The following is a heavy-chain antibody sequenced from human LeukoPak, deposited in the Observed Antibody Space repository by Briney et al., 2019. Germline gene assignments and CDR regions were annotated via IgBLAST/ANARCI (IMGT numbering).Heavy chain of an antibody. V-gene: IGHV1-46*01. Sequence: ASVKVSCNVSGNTFTSHYMHWVRQAPGQGLEWMGIIKPTDGRTTYAQKFQGRLTMTRDTSTNTVYMELSSLRFEDTAGYYCDSNKNDRNWFDPGGQGTLVTASS. D-gene: IGHD1-1*01. J-gene: IGHJ5*02. CDR1: GNTFTSHY. CDR2: IKPTDGRT. CDR3: DSNKNDRNWFDP.